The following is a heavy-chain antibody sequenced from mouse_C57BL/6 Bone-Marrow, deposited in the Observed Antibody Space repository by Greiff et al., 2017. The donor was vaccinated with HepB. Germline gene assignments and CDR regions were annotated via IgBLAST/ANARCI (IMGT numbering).Heavy chain of an antibody. J-gene: IGHJ1*03. CDR1: GYTFTSYW. V-gene: IGHV1-55*01. CDR3: ASGGYYCGSSPWYFGG. Sequence: QVQLQQPGAELVKPGASVKMSCKASGYTFTSYWITWVKQRPGQGLEWIGDIYPGSGSTNYNEKFKSKATLTVDTSSSTAYMQLSSLTSEDSAVYYCASGGYYCGSSPWYFGGWGTGTTVTVSS. CDR2: IYPGSGST. D-gene: IGHD1-1*01.